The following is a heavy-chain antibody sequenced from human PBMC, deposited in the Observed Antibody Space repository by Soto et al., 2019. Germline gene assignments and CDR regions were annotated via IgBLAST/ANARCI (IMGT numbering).Heavy chain of an antibody. CDR2: ISYDGSNK. V-gene: IGHV3-30*18. D-gene: IGHD2-2*01. CDR3: AKDFVRGLGPSSSSTRIYYYYYGMDV. Sequence: QVQLVESGGGVVQPGRSLRLSCAASGFTFSSYGMHWVRQAPGKGLEWVAVISYDGSNKYYADSVKGRFTISRDNSKNTLYLQMNSLRAEDTAVYYCAKDFVRGLGPSSSSTRIYYYYYGMDVWGQGTTVTVSS. J-gene: IGHJ6*02. CDR1: GFTFSSYG.